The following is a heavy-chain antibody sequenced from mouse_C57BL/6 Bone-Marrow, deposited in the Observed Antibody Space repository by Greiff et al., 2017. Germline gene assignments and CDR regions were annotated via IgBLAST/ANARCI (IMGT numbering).Heavy chain of an antibody. CDR2: IDPENGDT. J-gene: IGHJ2*01. CDR1: GFTIKDDY. D-gene: IGHD2-12*01. CDR3: TTWCYWDY. V-gene: IGHV14-4*01. Sequence: EVMLVESGAELVRPGASVKLSCTASGFTIKDDYMHWVKQRPEQGLEWIGWIDPENGDTEYASKFQGKATITADTSSNTAYMQLSSLTSEDSAVYYCTTWCYWDYWGQGTTLTVSS.